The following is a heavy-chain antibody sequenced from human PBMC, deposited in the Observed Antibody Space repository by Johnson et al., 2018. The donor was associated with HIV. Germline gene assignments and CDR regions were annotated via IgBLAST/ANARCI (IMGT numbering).Heavy chain of an antibody. D-gene: IGHD3-3*01. Sequence: VQLVESGGGVVRPGGSLRLSCAASGFTFDDYGMSWVRQVTGKGLEWVSGIDTAGDTYYPGSVKGRFTISRENAKNSLYLQMNSLRAGDTAVYYCARGFVTIFGVDGFDIWGQGTMVTVSS. V-gene: IGHV3-13*01. J-gene: IGHJ3*02. CDR1: GFTFDDYG. CDR2: IDTAGDT. CDR3: ARGFVTIFGVDGFDI.